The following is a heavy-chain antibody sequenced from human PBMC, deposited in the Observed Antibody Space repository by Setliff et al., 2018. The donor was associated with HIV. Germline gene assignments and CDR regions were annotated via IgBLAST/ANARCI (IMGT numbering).Heavy chain of an antibody. J-gene: IGHJ3*02. CDR3: ARRWGDILTGPDAFDI. V-gene: IGHV4-38-2*01. D-gene: IGHD3-9*01. CDR1: GYSISSGYY. CDR2: IYHSGSS. Sequence: PSETLSLTCAVSGYSISSGYYWGWIRQPPGKGLEWIGNIYHSGSSYSNPSLRSRITLPIDTSKNHFSLKLRSLTAADTAVYYCARRWGDILTGPDAFDIWGQGTMVTVSS.